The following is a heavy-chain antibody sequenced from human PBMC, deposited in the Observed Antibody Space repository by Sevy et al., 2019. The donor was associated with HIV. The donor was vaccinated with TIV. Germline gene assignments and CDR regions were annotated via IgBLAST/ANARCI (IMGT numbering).Heavy chain of an antibody. CDR2: IYYSGST. CDR3: VRDVFKRCSSTSCYTQTAGEFDY. D-gene: IGHD2-2*02. J-gene: IGHJ4*02. CDR1: GGSISSGGYY. Sequence: SETLSLTCTVSGGSISSGGYYWSWIRQHPGKGLEWIGYIYYSGSTYYNPSLKSRVTISVDTSKNQFSLKLSSVTAADTAVYYCVRDVFKRCSSTSCYTQTAGEFDYWGQGTLVTVSS. V-gene: IGHV4-31*03.